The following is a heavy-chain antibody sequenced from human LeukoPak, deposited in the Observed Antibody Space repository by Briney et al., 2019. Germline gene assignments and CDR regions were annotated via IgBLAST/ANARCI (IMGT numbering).Heavy chain of an antibody. CDR2: VYHSGTT. J-gene: IGHJ4*02. D-gene: IGHD3-3*01. CDR1: GNSISTFYY. V-gene: IGHV4-38-2*01. CDR3: ARALYDFWSGYYSAPDY. Sequence: PSETLSLTCAVAGNSISTFYYWGWIRQPPGKGLEWIGSVYHSGTTYYTPSLKSRVSISMDTSRNQFSLRLTSVTAADTAAYYCARALYDFWSGYYSAPDYWGQGTLVTVSS.